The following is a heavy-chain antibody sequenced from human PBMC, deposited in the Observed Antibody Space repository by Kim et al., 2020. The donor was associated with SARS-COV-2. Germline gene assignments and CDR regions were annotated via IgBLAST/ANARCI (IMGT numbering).Heavy chain of an antibody. CDR2: RT. CDR3: VRETSPGGADV. D-gene: IGHD3-16*01. Sequence: RTAYSDSVRGRFTIFSNNAKNCLYLQMNSLRVDDTALYFCVRETSPGGADVWGQGTTVTVSS. J-gene: IGHJ6*02. V-gene: IGHV3-20*03.